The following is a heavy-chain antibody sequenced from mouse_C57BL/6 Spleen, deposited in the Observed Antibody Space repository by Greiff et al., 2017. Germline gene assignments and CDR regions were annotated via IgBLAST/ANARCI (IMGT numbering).Heavy chain of an antibody. D-gene: IGHD1-1*02. J-gene: IGHJ4*01. CDR2: IVPETGGT. Sequence: VQLQQSGAELVRPGASVTLSCKASGYTFTDYEMHWVKQTPVHGLEWIGAIVPETGGTAYNQKFKVKAILTADKSSSTAYMGLRSLTSEDSAVCYCTRGGSTGAMDYWGQGTSVTVSS. CDR3: TRGGSTGAMDY. CDR1: GYTFTDYE. V-gene: IGHV1-15*01.